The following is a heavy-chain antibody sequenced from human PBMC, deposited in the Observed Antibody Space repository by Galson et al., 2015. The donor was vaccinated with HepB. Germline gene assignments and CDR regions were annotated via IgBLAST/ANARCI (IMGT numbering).Heavy chain of an antibody. Sequence: SVKVSCKASGYTFISYDISWVRQAPGQGLEWMGWISVYNGNIRYAQNLQGRVTMTTDTSTSTAYMELRSLRSDDTAVYYCARLASSAVAGTGVFDYWGQGTLVTVSS. CDR1: GYTFISYD. CDR3: ARLASSAVAGTGVFDY. CDR2: ISVYNGNI. D-gene: IGHD6-19*01. V-gene: IGHV1-18*04. J-gene: IGHJ4*02.